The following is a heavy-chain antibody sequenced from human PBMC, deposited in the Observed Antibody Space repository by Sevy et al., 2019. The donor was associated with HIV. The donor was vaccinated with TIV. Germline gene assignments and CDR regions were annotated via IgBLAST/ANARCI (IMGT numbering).Heavy chain of an antibody. CDR2: INHSGST. D-gene: IGHD1-26*01. V-gene: IGHV4-34*01. CDR1: GGSFSGYY. CDR3: AIREVKSYYFDY. J-gene: IGHJ4*02. Sequence: SETLSLTCAAYGGSFSGYYWSWIRQPPGKGLEWIGEINHSGSTNYNPSLKSRVTISVDTSKNQFSLKLSSVTAADTAVYYCAIREVKSYYFDYWGQGTLVTVSS.